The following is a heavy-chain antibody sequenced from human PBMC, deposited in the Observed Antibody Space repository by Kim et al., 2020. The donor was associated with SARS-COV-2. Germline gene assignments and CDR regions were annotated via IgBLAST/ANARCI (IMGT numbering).Heavy chain of an antibody. CDR1: GGTFSSYA. J-gene: IGHJ5*02. CDR2: IIPIFGTA. V-gene: IGHV1-69*13. D-gene: IGHD6-19*01. Sequence: SVKVSCKASGGTFSSYAISWVRQAPGQGLEWMGGIIPIFGTANYAQKFQGRVTITADESTSTAYMELSSLRSEDTAVYYWASGAVAPQNWFDPWGQGTLVTVSS. CDR3: ASGAVAPQNWFDP.